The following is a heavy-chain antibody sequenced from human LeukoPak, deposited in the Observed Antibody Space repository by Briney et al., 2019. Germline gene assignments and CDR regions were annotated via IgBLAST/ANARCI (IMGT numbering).Heavy chain of an antibody. D-gene: IGHD6-6*01. V-gene: IGHV1-2*02. CDR3: ATASITHTRDP. J-gene: IGHJ5*02. CDR1: GYTFTDFY. Sequence: ASVKVSCQTSGYTFTDFYLNWVRQAPGQGLEWMGWINRYSGSTISAERFQGRMTMTWDASIGTAYMQLTRLRSDDTAVYYCATASITHTRDPWGQGTLVTVSS. CDR2: INRYSGST.